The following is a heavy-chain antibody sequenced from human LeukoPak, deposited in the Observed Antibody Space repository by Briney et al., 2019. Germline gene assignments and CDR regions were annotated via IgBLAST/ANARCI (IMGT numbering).Heavy chain of an antibody. J-gene: IGHJ6*03. CDR2: ISGSGGST. CDR1: GFTFSSYA. CDR3: AKDISFVVVPAAIRTDYYYMDV. D-gene: IGHD2-2*01. V-gene: IGHV3-23*01. Sequence: GGSLRLSCAASGFTFSSYALSWVRQAPGKGLEWVSAISGSGGSTYYADSVKGRFTISRDNSKNTLYLQMNSLRAEDTAVYYCAKDISFVVVPAAIRTDYYYMDVWGKGTTVTVSS.